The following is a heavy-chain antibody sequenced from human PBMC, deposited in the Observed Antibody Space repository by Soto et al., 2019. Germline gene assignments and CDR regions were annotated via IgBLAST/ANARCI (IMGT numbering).Heavy chain of an antibody. CDR2: IRSKAYGGTT. D-gene: IGHD1-20*01. CDR3: TRRFRPSNWNQPFDY. V-gene: IGHV3-49*03. J-gene: IGHJ4*02. Sequence: GGSLRLSCTASGFTFGDYAMSWFRQAPGKGLEWVGFIRSKAYGGTTEYAASVKGRFTISRDDSKSIAYLQMNSLKTEDTAVYYCTRRFRPSNWNQPFDYWGQGTLVTVSS. CDR1: GFTFGDYA.